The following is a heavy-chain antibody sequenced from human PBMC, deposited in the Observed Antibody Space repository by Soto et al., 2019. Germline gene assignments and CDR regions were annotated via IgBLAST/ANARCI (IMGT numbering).Heavy chain of an antibody. D-gene: IGHD2-2*01. CDR3: ARAVSGYCSSTSCFFENGMDV. CDR1: GGTFSSYA. Sequence: QVPLVQSGAEVKKPGSSVKVSCKASGGTFSSYAITWVRQAPGQGLEWRGGIIPIFGTANYAQKVQGRVTITADESTGTAYMELSSLRSEDTAVYYCARAVSGYCSSTSCFFENGMDVWGQGTTVTVSS. V-gene: IGHV1-69*01. J-gene: IGHJ6*02. CDR2: IIPIFGTA.